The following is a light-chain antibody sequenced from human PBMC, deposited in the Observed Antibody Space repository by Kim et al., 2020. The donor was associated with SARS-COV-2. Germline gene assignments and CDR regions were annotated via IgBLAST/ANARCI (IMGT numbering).Light chain of an antibody. Sequence: SSELTQDPAVSVAVGQTVKITCQGDSLRRYYASWYQQKPGQAPIVVIYGRNNRPSGIPERLSGSTSGNTASLIITGAQAEDEADFYCQSRDSGGNVVFGGGTQLTVL. V-gene: IGLV3-19*01. CDR3: QSRDSGGNVV. J-gene: IGLJ2*01. CDR1: SLRRYY. CDR2: GRN.